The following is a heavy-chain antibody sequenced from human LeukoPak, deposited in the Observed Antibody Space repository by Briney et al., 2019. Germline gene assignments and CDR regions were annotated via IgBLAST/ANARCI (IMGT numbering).Heavy chain of an antibody. J-gene: IGHJ6*03. D-gene: IGHD6-6*01. CDR3: ARGGRYSSSPRDYYYYYMDV. CDR2: IIPIFGTA. V-gene: IGHV1-69*06. Sequence: ASVKVSCKASGGTFSSYAISWVRQAPGQGLEWMGGIIPIFGTANHAQKFQGRVTITADKSTSTAYMELSSLRSEDTSVYYCARGGRYSSSPRDYYYYYMDVWGKGTTVTVSS. CDR1: GGTFSSYA.